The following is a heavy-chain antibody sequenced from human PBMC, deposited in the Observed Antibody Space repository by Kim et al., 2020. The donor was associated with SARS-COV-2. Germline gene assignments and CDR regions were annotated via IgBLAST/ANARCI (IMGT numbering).Heavy chain of an antibody. CDR3: AKDDSGLYYYYGMDV. Sequence: ADSVKGRFTISRDNAKNSLYLQMNSLRAEDTALYYCAKDDSGLYYYYGMDVWGQGTTVTVSS. D-gene: IGHD6-19*01. J-gene: IGHJ6*02. V-gene: IGHV3-9*01.